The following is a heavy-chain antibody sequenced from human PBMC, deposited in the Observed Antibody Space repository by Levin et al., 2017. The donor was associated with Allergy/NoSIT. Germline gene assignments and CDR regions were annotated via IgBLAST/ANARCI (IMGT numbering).Heavy chain of an antibody. CDR3: AREGELGYCSSTSCFPHWFDP. D-gene: IGHD2-2*01. V-gene: IGHV1-18*01. Sequence: GESLKISCKASGYTFTSYGISWVRQAPGQGLEWMGWISAYNGNTNYAQKLQGRVTMTTDTSTSTAYMELRSLRSDDTAVYYCAREGELGYCSSTSCFPHWFDPWGQGTLVTVSS. CDR2: ISAYNGNT. CDR1: GYTFTSYG. J-gene: IGHJ5*02.